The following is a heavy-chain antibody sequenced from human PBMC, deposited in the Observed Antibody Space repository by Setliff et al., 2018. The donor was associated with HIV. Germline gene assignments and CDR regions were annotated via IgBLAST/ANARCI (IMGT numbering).Heavy chain of an antibody. CDR3: ARDRGGSYTPLDF. J-gene: IGHJ4*02. CDR1: GFSFSSYS. V-gene: IGHV3-48*01. Sequence: GGSLRLSCGASGFSFSSYSMNWVRQAPGKGLEWVSFISGNSGAVTYADSVKGRFTISRDNARNSLYLQLNSLRAEDTAVYYCARDRGGSYTPLDFWGQGTLVTVSS. CDR2: ISGNSGAV. D-gene: IGHD1-26*01.